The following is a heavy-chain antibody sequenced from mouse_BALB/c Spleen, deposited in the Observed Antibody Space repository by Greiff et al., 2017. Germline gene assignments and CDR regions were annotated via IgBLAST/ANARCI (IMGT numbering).Heavy chain of an antibody. D-gene: IGHD2-3*01. CDR3: ARRDGPYYYAMDY. Sequence: EVMLVESGGGLVKPGGSLKLSCAASGFTFSSYYMSWVRQTPEKRLELVAAINSNGGSTYYPDTVKGRFTISRDNAKNTLYLQMSSLKSEDTALYYCARRDGPYYYAMDYWGQGTSVTVSS. CDR1: GFTFSSYY. J-gene: IGHJ4*01. CDR2: INSNGGST. V-gene: IGHV5-6-2*01.